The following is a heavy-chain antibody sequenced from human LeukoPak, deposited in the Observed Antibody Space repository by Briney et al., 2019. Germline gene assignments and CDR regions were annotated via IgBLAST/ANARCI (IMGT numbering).Heavy chain of an antibody. CDR1: GFTFSDYY. V-gene: IGHV3-11*04. D-gene: IGHD2-8*01. CDR3: ARDGGYCANGVCFYYYYYMDV. J-gene: IGHJ6*03. CDR2: ISSSGSTI. Sequence: GGSLRLSCAASGFTFSDYYMSWIRQAPGKGLEWVSYISSSGSTIYYADSVKGRFTISRDNAKNSLYLQMNSLRAEDTAVYYCARDGGYCANGVCFYYYYYMDVWGKGTTVTVSS.